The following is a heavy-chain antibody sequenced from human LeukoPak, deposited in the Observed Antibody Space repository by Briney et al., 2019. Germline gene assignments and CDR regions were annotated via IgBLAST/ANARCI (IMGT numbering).Heavy chain of an antibody. CDR1: GFTFSSYA. CDR2: ISGSGGST. Sequence: PAGGSLRLSCAASGFTFSSYAMSWVRQAPGKGLEWVSAISGSGGSTYYADSVKGRFTISRDNSKNTLYLQMNSLRAEDTAVYYCAKESRGLMVYADYWGQGTLVTVSS. CDR3: AKESRGLMVYADY. D-gene: IGHD2-8*01. V-gene: IGHV3-23*01. J-gene: IGHJ4*02.